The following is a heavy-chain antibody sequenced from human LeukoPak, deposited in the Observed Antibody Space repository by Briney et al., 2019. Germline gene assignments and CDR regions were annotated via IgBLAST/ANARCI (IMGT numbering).Heavy chain of an antibody. J-gene: IGHJ4*02. D-gene: IGHD5-12*01. V-gene: IGHV3-23*01. CDR1: GFTFSSYA. CDR3: ASYKRGYSGYDLPY. CDR2: ISGSGGST. Sequence: GGSLRLSCAASGFTFSSYAMSWVRQAPGKGLEWVSAISGSGGSTYYADSVKGRFTISRDNSKNTLYLQMNSLRAEDTAVYCCASYKRGYSGYDLPYWGQGTLVTVSS.